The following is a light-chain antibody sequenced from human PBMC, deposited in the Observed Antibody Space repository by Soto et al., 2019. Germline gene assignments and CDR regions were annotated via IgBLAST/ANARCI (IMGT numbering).Light chain of an antibody. J-gene: IGKJ1*01. Sequence: MTQSPATLSVSPGERATLSCRASQSVSSNLAWYQQRPGQAPRLLIYGASTRATGIPARFSGSGSGTGFTLTITSLQSEDFAVYYCQQYNYLPTFGQGTKV. V-gene: IGKV3-15*01. CDR3: QQYNYLPT. CDR1: QSVSSN. CDR2: GAS.